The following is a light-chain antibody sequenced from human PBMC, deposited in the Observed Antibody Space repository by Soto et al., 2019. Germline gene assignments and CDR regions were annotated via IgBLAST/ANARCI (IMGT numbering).Light chain of an antibody. CDR2: SNN. CDR1: SSNIGSNT. J-gene: IGLJ2*01. Sequence: QSVLTQPPSASGTPGQRVTISCSGSSSNIGSNTVNWYQQLPGTAPKLLIYSNNQRPSAVPDRFSCSKSGTSASLAISGLQSEDEADYYCAAWDDSLNGVVFGGGTQLTVL. CDR3: AAWDDSLNGVV. V-gene: IGLV1-44*01.